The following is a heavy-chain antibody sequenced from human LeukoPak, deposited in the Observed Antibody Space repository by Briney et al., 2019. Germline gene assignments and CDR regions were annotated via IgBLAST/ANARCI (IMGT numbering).Heavy chain of an antibody. CDR1: GFTFSSYG. CDR3: AKGEGAWLAIDY. Sequence: GRSLRLSCAASGFTFSSYGMHWVRQAPGKGLEWVAVISYDGSNKYYADSVKGRFTISRDNSKNTLYLQMNSLRAEDTAVYYCAKGEGAWLAIDYWGQGTLVTVSS. CDR2: ISYDGSNK. V-gene: IGHV3-30*18. J-gene: IGHJ4*02. D-gene: IGHD6-19*01.